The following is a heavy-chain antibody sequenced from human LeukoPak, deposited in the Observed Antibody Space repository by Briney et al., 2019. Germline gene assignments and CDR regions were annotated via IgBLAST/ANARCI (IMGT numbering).Heavy chain of an antibody. Sequence: ASVKVSCKASGGTFTTYAITWVRQAPGQGLEWMGRIIPMFGRSNYAQKFQGRVTITADESTTTTYMELGGLRAEDTAVYYCAREEKWLTPFLDRWGQGTLATVSS. J-gene: IGHJ5*02. CDR3: AREEKWLTPFLDR. CDR2: IIPMFGRS. D-gene: IGHD6-19*01. CDR1: GGTFTTYA. V-gene: IGHV1-69*13.